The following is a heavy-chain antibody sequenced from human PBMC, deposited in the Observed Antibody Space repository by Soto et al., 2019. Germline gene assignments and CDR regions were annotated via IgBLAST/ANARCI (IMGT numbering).Heavy chain of an antibody. CDR2: TPATDDDT. Sequence: EVQLLESGGGMVQPGGSLRISCVASGFGFSSYAISWVRQSPGKGLEWVSTTPATDDDTSYALSVTGRFIVSRDNSKNTLSLLMRSLRAEDTALYYCAKVEDNTGWAVVDSWGQGTLGTVS. CDR3: AKVEDNTGWAVVDS. CDR1: GFGFSSYA. D-gene: IGHD6-19*01. V-gene: IGHV3-23*01. J-gene: IGHJ4*02.